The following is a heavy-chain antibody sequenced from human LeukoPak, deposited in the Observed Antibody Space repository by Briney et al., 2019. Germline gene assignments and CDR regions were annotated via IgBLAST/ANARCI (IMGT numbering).Heavy chain of an antibody. Sequence: PSETLSLTCTVSGGSISSYYWSWIRQPPGKGLEWIGYIYYSGSTYYNPSLKSRVTISVDTSKNQFSLKLSSVTAADTAVYYCARVGIAAAGTVDYWGQGTLVTVSS. CDR1: GGSISSYY. CDR2: IYYSGST. CDR3: ARVGIAAAGTVDY. D-gene: IGHD6-13*01. V-gene: IGHV4-59*06. J-gene: IGHJ4*02.